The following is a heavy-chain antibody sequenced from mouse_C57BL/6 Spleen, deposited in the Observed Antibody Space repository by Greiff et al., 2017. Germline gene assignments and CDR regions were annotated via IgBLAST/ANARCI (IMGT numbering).Heavy chain of an antibody. CDR3: AWTYDYDSFDY. J-gene: IGHJ2*01. CDR2: INPNNGGT. D-gene: IGHD2-4*01. Sequence: EVKLMESGPELVKPGASVKMSCKASGYTFTDYNMHWVKQSHGKSLEWIGYINPNNGGTSYNQKFKGKATLTVNKSSSTAYMELRSLTSEDSAVYYCAWTYDYDSFDYWGQGTTLTVSS. CDR1: GYTFTDYN. V-gene: IGHV1-22*01.